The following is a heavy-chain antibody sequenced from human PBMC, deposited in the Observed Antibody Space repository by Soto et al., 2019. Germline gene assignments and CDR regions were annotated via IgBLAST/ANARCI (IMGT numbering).Heavy chain of an antibody. CDR1: GGSISSSNW. Sequence: QVQLQESGPGLVKPSGTLSLTCAVSGGSISSSNWWSWVRQPPGKGLEWIGEIYHSGSTNYNPSLKSRVTISVDKSKNQFSLKLSSVTAADTAVYYCASRSQDDDFWSGYKYFDYWGQGTLVTVSS. J-gene: IGHJ4*02. V-gene: IGHV4-4*02. CDR2: IYHSGST. D-gene: IGHD3-3*01. CDR3: ASRSQDDDFWSGYKYFDY.